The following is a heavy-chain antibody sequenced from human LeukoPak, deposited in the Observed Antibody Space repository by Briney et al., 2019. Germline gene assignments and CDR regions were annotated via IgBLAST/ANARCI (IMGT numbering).Heavy chain of an antibody. CDR2: ISSSGSTI. CDR1: GGSISSYY. V-gene: IGHV3-11*04. Sequence: LSLTCTVSGGSISSYYWSWVRQAPGKGLEWVSYISSSGSTIYYADSVKGRFTISRDNAKNSLYLQMNSLRAEDTAVYYCARGLTTWGQGTLVTVSS. D-gene: IGHD2-21*01. J-gene: IGHJ5*02. CDR3: ARGLTT.